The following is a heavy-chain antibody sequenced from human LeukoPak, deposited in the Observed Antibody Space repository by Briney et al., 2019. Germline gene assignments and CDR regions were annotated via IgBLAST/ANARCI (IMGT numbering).Heavy chain of an antibody. CDR2: IRYDGSNK. CDR3: AKDSRWWKTYYYDSSASYFFDY. J-gene: IGHJ4*02. D-gene: IGHD3-22*01. CDR1: GFTFSSYG. V-gene: IGHV3-30*02. Sequence: PGGSLRLSCAASGFTFSSYGMHWVRQAPGKGLEWVAFIRYDGSNKYYADSVKGRFTISRDNSKNTLYLQMNSLRAEDTAVYYCAKDSRWWKTYYYDSSASYFFDYWGQGTLVTVSS.